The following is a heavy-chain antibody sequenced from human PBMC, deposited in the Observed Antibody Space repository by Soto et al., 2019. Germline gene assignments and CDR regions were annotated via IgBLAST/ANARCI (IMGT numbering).Heavy chain of an antibody. CDR1: GFTFSSYA. CDR3: ARDTFTMVRGVAPDY. CDR2: ILYDGSNK. V-gene: IGHV3-30-3*01. Sequence: QVQLVESGGGVVQPGRSLRLSCAASGFTFSSYAMHWVRQAPGKGLEWVAVILYDGSNKYYADSVKGRFTISRDNSKNKLYLQMNSLRAEDTAVYYCARDTFTMVRGVAPDYWGQGTLVTVSS. J-gene: IGHJ4*02. D-gene: IGHD3-10*01.